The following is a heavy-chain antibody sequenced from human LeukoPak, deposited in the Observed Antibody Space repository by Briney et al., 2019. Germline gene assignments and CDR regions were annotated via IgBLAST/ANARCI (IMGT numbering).Heavy chain of an antibody. D-gene: IGHD2-2*02. CDR1: GFTFSSYA. CDR3: ARGEAISDY. V-gene: IGHV3-21*01. Sequence: GGSLRLSCAASGFTFSSYAMSWVRQAPGKGLEWVSSISSSSSYIYYADSVKGRFTISRDNAKNSLYLQMNSLRAEDTAVYYCARGEAISDYWGQGTLVTVSS. CDR2: ISSSSSYI. J-gene: IGHJ4*02.